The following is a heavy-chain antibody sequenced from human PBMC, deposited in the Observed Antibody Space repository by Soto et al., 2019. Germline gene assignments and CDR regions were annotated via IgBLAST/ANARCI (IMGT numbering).Heavy chain of an antibody. J-gene: IGHJ4*02. Sequence: ASVKVSCKASGYTFTSYAMHWVRQAPGQRLEWMGWINAGNGNTKYSQKFQGRVTITRDTSASTAYMELSSLRSEDTAVYYCASQGSGYCSGGSCYLPDYWGQGTLVTVSS. D-gene: IGHD2-15*01. V-gene: IGHV1-3*01. CDR3: ASQGSGYCSGGSCYLPDY. CDR1: GYTFTSYA. CDR2: INAGNGNT.